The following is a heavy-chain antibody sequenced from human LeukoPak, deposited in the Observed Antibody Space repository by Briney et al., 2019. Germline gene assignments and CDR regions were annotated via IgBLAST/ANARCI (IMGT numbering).Heavy chain of an antibody. V-gene: IGHV3-23*01. CDR2: ISGSGGST. J-gene: IGHJ5*02. Sequence: GGSLRLSCAASGFTFSSYWMHWVRQAPGKGLEWVSAISGSGGSTYYADSVKGRFTISRDNSKNTLYLQMNSLRAEDTAVYYCAKEVGGGWYSWFDPWGQGILVTVST. D-gene: IGHD6-19*01. CDR3: AKEVGGGWYSWFDP. CDR1: GFTFSSYW.